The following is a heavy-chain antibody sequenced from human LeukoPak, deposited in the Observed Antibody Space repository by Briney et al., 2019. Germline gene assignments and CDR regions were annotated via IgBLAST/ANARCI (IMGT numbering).Heavy chain of an antibody. Sequence: GASVKVSCKASGGTFSSYAISWVRQAPEQGLEWMGGIIPIFGTANYAQKFQGRATITADESTSTAYMELSSLRSEDTAVYYCARDSPSPNWNDLGMDVWGKGTTVTVSS. D-gene: IGHD1-1*01. CDR2: IIPIFGTA. CDR1: GGTFSSYA. V-gene: IGHV1-69*13. J-gene: IGHJ6*04. CDR3: ARDSPSPNWNDLGMDV.